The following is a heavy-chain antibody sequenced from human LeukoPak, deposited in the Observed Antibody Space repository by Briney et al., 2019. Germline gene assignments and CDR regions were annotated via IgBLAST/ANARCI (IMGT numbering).Heavy chain of an antibody. D-gene: IGHD3-10*01. CDR3: ARPQRNYYGSGAYNWFDP. J-gene: IGHJ5*02. Sequence: SETLSLTCTVSGDSISSSSHYWGWIRQPPGKGLEWIGSLYYSVTTYYNPSLKSRVTISVDTSKNQFSLKLSSVTAADTAVYYCARPQRNYYGSGAYNWFDPWGQGTLVTVSS. CDR2: LYYSVTT. V-gene: IGHV4-39*01. CDR1: GDSISSSSHY.